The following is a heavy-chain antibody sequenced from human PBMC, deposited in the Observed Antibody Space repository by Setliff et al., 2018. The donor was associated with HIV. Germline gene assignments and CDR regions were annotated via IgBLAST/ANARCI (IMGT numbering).Heavy chain of an antibody. V-gene: IGHV4-39*07. CDR3: ARTNRWELLSPYFDA. D-gene: IGHD1-7*01. CDR1: GGSISSSSYY. CDR2: ISHTGTI. Sequence: SETLSLTCTVSGGSISSSSYYWGWIRQPPGKGLEWIASISHTGTIYYNPSLKSRLTMSVDTSKNHFSLRLTSVTAADTAVYFCARTNRWELLSPYFDAWGQGTLVTVSS. J-gene: IGHJ4*02.